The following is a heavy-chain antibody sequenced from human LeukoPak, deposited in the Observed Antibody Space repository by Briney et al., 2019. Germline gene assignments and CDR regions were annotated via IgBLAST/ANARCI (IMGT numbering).Heavy chain of an antibody. CDR1: GDSISSSTYY. V-gene: IGHV4-39*07. CDR2: IFYSGGT. Sequence: PSETLSLTCTVSGDSISSSTYYWGWIRQPPGKGLEWVGSIFYSGGTYYNPSLKSRVTISVDTSKNQFSLKLSSVTAADTAVYYCAADYGEPWGQGTMVTVSS. J-gene: IGHJ3*01. CDR3: AADYGEP. D-gene: IGHD4-17*01.